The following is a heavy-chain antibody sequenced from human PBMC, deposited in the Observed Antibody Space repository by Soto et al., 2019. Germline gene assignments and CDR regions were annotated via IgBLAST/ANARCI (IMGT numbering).Heavy chain of an antibody. CDR1: GYAFTSYH. Sequence: QVQLVQSGAEVKKPGAPMKVSCKASGYAFTSYHINWVRQAPGQGLEWMGIINPSGGGTTYAQQCGCRDTMPSDTSSRTVFMELSSLSSEDTAVYFCAREVVVARDGRPFYGMDDWGQGTTVTVSS. V-gene: IGHV1-46*01. CDR2: INPSGGGT. D-gene: IGHD2-15*01. J-gene: IGHJ6*02. CDR3: AREVVVARDGRPFYGMDD.